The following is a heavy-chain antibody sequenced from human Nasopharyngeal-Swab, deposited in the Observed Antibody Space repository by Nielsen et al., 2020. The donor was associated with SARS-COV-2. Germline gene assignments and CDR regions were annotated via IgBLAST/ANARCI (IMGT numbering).Heavy chain of an antibody. J-gene: IGHJ4*02. Sequence: GGSLRLSCAASGFTFDDYTMHWVRQAPGKGLEWVSPISWDGGSTYYADSVKGRFTISRDNSKNSLYLQMNSLRTEDTALYYCAKDGYSNYFDYWGQGTLVTVSS. CDR2: ISWDGGST. CDR3: AKDGYSNYFDY. D-gene: IGHD4-11*01. CDR1: GFTFDDYT. V-gene: IGHV3-43*01.